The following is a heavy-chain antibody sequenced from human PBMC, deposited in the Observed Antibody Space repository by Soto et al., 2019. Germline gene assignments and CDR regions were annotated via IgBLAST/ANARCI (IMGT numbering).Heavy chain of an antibody. D-gene: IGHD2-21*01. CDR1: GFTFSSYS. Sequence: GGSLRLSCAASGFTFSSYSMNWVRQAPGKGLEWVSYISSSSSTIYYADSVKGRFTISRDNAKNSLYLQMNSLRAEDTAVYYCARVGWGFGGPYSVFDYWGQGTLVTVSS. CDR2: ISSSSSTI. V-gene: IGHV3-48*01. J-gene: IGHJ4*02. CDR3: ARVGWGFGGPYSVFDY.